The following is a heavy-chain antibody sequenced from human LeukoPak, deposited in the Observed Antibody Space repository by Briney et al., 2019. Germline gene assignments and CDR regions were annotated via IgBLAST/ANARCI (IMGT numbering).Heavy chain of an antibody. CDR3: ARVKAVAGTSDAFDI. D-gene: IGHD6-19*01. J-gene: IGHJ3*02. Sequence: GGSLRLSCAASGFTSSSYEMNWVRQAPGKGLEWVSYISSSGSPIYYADSVKGRFTISRDNAKNSLYLQMNSLRAEDTAVYYCARVKAVAGTSDAFDIWGQGTLVTVSS. CDR2: ISSSGSPI. V-gene: IGHV3-48*03. CDR1: GFTSSSYE.